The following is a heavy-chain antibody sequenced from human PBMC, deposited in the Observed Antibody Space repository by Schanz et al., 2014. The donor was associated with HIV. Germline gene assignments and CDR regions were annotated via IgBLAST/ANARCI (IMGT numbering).Heavy chain of an antibody. CDR3: AKADEIRHFDWYHPPFDS. D-gene: IGHD3-9*01. CDR2: ISATGGST. Sequence: EVQLLEAGGGLVQAGGSLRLSCAASGFTFKSYAMSWVRQAPGKGLERVSAISATGGSTYYADSVKGRFTISRDNSKNTLYLQMNSLRVEDTAVYYCAKADEIRHFDWYHPPFDSWGQGTLVTVSS. V-gene: IGHV3-23*01. J-gene: IGHJ4*02. CDR1: GFTFKSYA.